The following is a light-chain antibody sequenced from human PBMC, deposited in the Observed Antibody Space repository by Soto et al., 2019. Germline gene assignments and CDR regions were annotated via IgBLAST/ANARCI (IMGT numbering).Light chain of an antibody. J-gene: IGKJ1*01. Sequence: DIVMTQSPDSLAVSLGERATINCKSSQSVLYSSNNKNYLAWYQQKPGQPPKLLIFWASTRESGVPDRFSGSGSGTDFTLTISSLQAEDVAVYYCQQYYSTPGTFGQGTKVEI. CDR3: QQYYSTPGT. CDR1: QSVLYSSNNKNY. CDR2: WAS. V-gene: IGKV4-1*01.